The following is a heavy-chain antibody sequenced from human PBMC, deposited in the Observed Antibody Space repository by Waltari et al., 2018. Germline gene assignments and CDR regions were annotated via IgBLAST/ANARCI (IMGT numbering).Heavy chain of an antibody. Sequence: QVQLVQSGSEVKKPGASVKVSCKASGNTFSGYFCHWVRQAPGQGLEWMGWIDANSGGTSYAQQFQGRVTLTRDTSITTAYMDLSSLTSDDTAIYYCARDPPRSFGGYDSWGQGTLVTVSS. CDR2: IDANSGGT. V-gene: IGHV1-2*02. J-gene: IGHJ4*02. CDR1: GNTFSGYF. CDR3: ARDPPRSFGGYDS. D-gene: IGHD5-12*01.